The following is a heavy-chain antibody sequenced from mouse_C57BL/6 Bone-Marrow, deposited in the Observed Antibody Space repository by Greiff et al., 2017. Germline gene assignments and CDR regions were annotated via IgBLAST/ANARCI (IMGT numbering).Heavy chain of an antibody. CDR3: ARENYSNSWFAY. Sequence: EVKVVESGGGLVKPGGSLKLSCAASGFTFSDYGMHWVRQAPEKGLEWVAYISSGSSTIYYADTVKGRFTISRDNAKNTLFLQMTSLRSEDTAMYYCARENYSNSWFAYWGQGTLVTVSA. V-gene: IGHV5-17*01. CDR1: GFTFSDYG. CDR2: ISSGSSTI. J-gene: IGHJ3*01. D-gene: IGHD2-5*01.